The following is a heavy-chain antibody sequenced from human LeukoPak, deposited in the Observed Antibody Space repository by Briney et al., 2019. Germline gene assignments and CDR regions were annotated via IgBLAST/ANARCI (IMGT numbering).Heavy chain of an antibody. CDR1: GFTFSSYG. V-gene: IGHV3-30*18. Sequence: GGSLRLSCAASGFTFSSYGMHWVRQAPGKGLEWVAVISYDGSNKYYADSVKGRFTISRDNSKNTLYLQMNSLRAEDTAVYYCAKDISDTPSGYSSGWYDYWGQGTLVTVSS. J-gene: IGHJ4*02. CDR3: AKDISDTPSGYSSGWYDY. D-gene: IGHD6-19*01. CDR2: ISYDGSNK.